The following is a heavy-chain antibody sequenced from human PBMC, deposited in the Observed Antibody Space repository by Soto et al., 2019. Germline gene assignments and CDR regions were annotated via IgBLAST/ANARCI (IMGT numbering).Heavy chain of an antibody. CDR1: GFTFRSSA. Sequence: VQLWESGGGLVQPGGSLRLSCGASGFTFRSSAMSWVRQAPGKGLEWVSTFRESGGTTHYADPVKGRFTMARDTSRNMLFLQMNSLRAEDKAIYYCAKDSHWAIISPNHDYWGQGTLVTVSS. D-gene: IGHD2-2*01. V-gene: IGHV3-23*01. CDR2: FRESGGTT. J-gene: IGHJ4*02. CDR3: AKDSHWAIISPNHDY.